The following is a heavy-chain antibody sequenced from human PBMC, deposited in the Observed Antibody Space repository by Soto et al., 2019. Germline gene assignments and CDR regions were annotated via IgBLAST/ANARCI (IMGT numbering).Heavy chain of an antibody. Sequence: ASVKVSCKASGYTFTSYDINWVRQATGQGLEWMGWMNPNSGNTGYAQKFQGRVTMTRNTSISTAYMELSSLRSEDTAVYHCARAVTTGGSNYYYYYYMDVWGKGTTVTVSS. CDR1: GYTFTSYD. J-gene: IGHJ6*03. CDR3: ARAVTTGGSNYYYYYYMDV. CDR2: MNPNSGNT. D-gene: IGHD4-4*01. V-gene: IGHV1-8*01.